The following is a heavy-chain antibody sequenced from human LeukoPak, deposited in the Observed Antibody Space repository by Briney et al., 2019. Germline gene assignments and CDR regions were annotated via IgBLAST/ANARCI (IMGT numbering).Heavy chain of an antibody. Sequence: SETLSLTCTVSGGSISSYYWSWIRQPPGKGLEWIGYIYYSGSTNCNPSLRDRVTMSLDTSNNQFSLDLSSVTATDTAVYYCARHGKTWFGEYPRPYKWFDLWGQGTLVSVSS. CDR3: ARHGKTWFGEYPRPYKWFDL. J-gene: IGHJ5*02. CDR2: IYYSGST. V-gene: IGHV4-59*08. D-gene: IGHD3-10*01. CDR1: GGSISSYY.